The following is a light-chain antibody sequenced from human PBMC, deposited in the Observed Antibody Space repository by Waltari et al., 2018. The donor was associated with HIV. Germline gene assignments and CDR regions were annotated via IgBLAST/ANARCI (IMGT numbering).Light chain of an antibody. CDR1: QDISNY. Sequence: DIQMTQSPSSLSASVGDRVTLTCQASQDISNYLNWYQQKPGKAPKVLIYDASNLKTGVPSRFSGSGSGTDFTFTISSLQPEDIATYYCQQYDNLPYTFGQGTKLEIK. CDR2: DAS. CDR3: QQYDNLPYT. V-gene: IGKV1-33*01. J-gene: IGKJ2*01.